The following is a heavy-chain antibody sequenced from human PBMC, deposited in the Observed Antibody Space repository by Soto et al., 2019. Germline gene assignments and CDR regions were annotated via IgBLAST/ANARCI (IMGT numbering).Heavy chain of an antibody. V-gene: IGHV3-74*01. D-gene: IGHD3-9*01. CDR3: ARDLGKYDRHYFDN. Sequence: GGSLRLSCEASRFSLSTYWMYWVRQAPGKGLMWFSRINSDGGIINYADSVKCRFTISRANAKNTLYLQMNSLRTDDTAVYYCARDLGKYDRHYFDNWGQGTLVTVSS. CDR2: INSDGGII. CDR1: RFSLSTYW. J-gene: IGHJ4*02.